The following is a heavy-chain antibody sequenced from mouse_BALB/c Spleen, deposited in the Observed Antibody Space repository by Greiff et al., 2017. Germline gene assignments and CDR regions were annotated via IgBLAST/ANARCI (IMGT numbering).Heavy chain of an antibody. J-gene: IGHJ4*01. CDR3: ARSPLPGYAMDY. Sequence: QVQLQQPGAELVKPGASVKLSCKASGFTFTSYWMHWVKQRPGQGLEWIGEINPSNGRTNYNEKFKSKATLTGDKSSSTAYMQLSSLTSEDSAVYCCARSPLPGYAMDYWGQGTSVTVSS. CDR2: INPSNGRT. CDR1: GFTFTSYW. V-gene: IGHV1S81*02.